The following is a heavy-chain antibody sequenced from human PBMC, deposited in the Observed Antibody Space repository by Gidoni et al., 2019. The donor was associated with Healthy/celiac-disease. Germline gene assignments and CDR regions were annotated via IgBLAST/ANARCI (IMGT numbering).Heavy chain of an antibody. V-gene: IGHV5-10-1*03. D-gene: IGHD5-12*01. Sequence: EVQLVQSGAEVKKPGESLRISCKGSGYSFTSYWISWVHQTPGKGLEWMGRIDPSDSYTNYSPSFQGHVTISADKSISTAYLQWSSLKASDTAMYYCASLGYSGYDLDYWGQGTLVTVSS. CDR1: GYSFTSYW. J-gene: IGHJ4*02. CDR2: IDPSDSYT. CDR3: ASLGYSGYDLDY.